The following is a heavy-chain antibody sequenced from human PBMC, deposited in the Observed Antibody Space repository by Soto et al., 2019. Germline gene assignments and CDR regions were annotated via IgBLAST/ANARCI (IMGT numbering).Heavy chain of an antibody. CDR1: GYTFTNYG. J-gene: IGHJ4*02. CDR3: ARDQSVLYFGESTRSRFLAY. Sequence: QVQVVQSGAEVKKPGASVTVSCKTSGYTFTNYGISWVRQAPGQGLEWMGWISSNGYTDYPQKFQGRVTMTTDTSTKTASMELRSLRSDDTAVYFCARDQSVLYFGESTRSRFLAYWGQGTLVTVSS. D-gene: IGHD3-10*01. CDR2: ISSNGYT. V-gene: IGHV1-18*01.